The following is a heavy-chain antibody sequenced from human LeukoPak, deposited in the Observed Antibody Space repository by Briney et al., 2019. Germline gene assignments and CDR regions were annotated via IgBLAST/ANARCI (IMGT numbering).Heavy chain of an antibody. CDR3: ARGRHHSSGSGRDY. CDR1: GYTFTSYD. J-gene: IGHJ4*02. CDR2: MNPNRGNK. Sequence: ASVKFSCKASGYTFTSYDINWVRQATGQGLEWMGWMNPNRGNKGYAQKFQGRVTMTRNTSISTAYMELSSLRSEVTAVYYCARGRHHSSGSGRDYWGQGTLVTISS. D-gene: IGHD3-10*01. V-gene: IGHV1-8*01.